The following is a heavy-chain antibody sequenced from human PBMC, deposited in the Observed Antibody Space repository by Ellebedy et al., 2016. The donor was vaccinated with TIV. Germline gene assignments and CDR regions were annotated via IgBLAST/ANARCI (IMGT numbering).Heavy chain of an antibody. D-gene: IGHD6-13*01. CDR3: ARDKGRAAAGTSAHDY. Sequence: GESLKISCAASGFTVSSNYMSWVRQAPGKGLEWVSAIYSGGSTYYADSVKGRFTISRDNSKNTLYLQINSLRAEDTAVYYCARDKGRAAAGTSAHDYWGQGTLVTVSS. CDR2: IYSGGST. CDR1: GFTVSSNY. J-gene: IGHJ4*02. V-gene: IGHV3-66*01.